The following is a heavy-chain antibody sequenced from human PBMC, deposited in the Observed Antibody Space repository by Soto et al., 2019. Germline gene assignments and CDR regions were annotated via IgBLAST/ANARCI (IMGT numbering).Heavy chain of an antibody. V-gene: IGHV3-33*01. J-gene: IGHJ3*02. CDR1: GFTFSSYG. CDR2: IWYDGSNK. D-gene: IGHD3-22*01. CDR3: ARARSRGYDSTPYYADI. Sequence: QVQLVESGGGVVQPGRSLRLSCAASGFTFSSYGMHWVRQAPGKGLEWVAVIWYDGSNKYYADSVKGRFTISRDNSKNTLYLQMNSLRAEDTAVYYCARARSRGYDSTPYYADIWGQGTMVTVSS.